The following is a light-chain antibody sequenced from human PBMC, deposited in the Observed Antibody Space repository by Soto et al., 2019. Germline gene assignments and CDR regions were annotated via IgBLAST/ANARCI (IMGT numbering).Light chain of an antibody. Sequence: QSALIQPPSVSGSPGQSVTISCTGTSSDVWSYDYVSWYRQHPGTVPKPMIYNVNTQPSGVPGRFSGSKSGDTASMTISGLRAEDEADFPSYVFETGTKVTLL. V-gene: IGLV2-11*01. J-gene: IGLJ1*01. CDR3: YV. CDR1: SSDVWSYDY. CDR2: NVN.